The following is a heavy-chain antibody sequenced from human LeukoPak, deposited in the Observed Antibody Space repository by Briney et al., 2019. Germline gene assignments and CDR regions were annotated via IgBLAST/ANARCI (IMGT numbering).Heavy chain of an antibody. CDR3: ARGTTGFYYYYMDV. J-gene: IGHJ6*03. CDR2: IYSGGSS. Sequence: GGSLRLSCAASGFTVSSNYMSWVRQAPGKGLEWVSVIYSGGSSYYADSVKGRFTISRDNSKNTLYLQMNNLRAEDTAVYYCARGTTGFYYYYMDVWGKGATVTVS. CDR1: GFTVSSNY. D-gene: IGHD1-14*01. V-gene: IGHV3-53*01.